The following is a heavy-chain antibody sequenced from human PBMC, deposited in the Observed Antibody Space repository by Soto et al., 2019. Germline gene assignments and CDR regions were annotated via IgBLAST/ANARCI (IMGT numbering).Heavy chain of an antibody. J-gene: IGHJ4*02. V-gene: IGHV4-59*11. CDR1: VVSISGHY. CDR3: ASKTSTIFAVTFDH. CDR2: FYNSGST. D-gene: IGHD3-3*01. Sequence: SETLSLTCSVSVVSISGHYWSCIRQPPGKGLEWIGYFYNSGSTNYNPSLKSRVTISVDTSKNQFSLNLRSVTAADTAVYYCASKTSTIFAVTFDHWGQGTLVTVSS.